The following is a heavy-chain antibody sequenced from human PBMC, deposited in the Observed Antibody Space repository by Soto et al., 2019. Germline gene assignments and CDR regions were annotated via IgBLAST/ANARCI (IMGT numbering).Heavy chain of an antibody. Sequence: EVHLVESGGGLVKPGGSLRLSCAASGFTFSNAWINWVRQTPGKGLEWVCRVKSKTDGVKTDFAAPVKGRFAISSDDSKNMVYLEMNSLKTEDTAIYYCTTDSYITSIIVRFDYWGHGTLGTVSS. J-gene: IGHJ4*01. D-gene: IGHD3-22*01. V-gene: IGHV3-15*07. CDR2: VKSKTDGVKT. CDR3: TTDSYITSIIVRFDY. CDR1: GFTFSNAW.